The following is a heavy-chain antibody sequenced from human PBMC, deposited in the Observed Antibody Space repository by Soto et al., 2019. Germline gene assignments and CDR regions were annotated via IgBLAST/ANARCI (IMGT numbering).Heavy chain of an antibody. CDR3: ARDVRSAALDC. CDR1: GLTFKNYG. V-gene: IGHV3-33*01. D-gene: IGHD6-19*01. J-gene: IGHJ4*02. Sequence: QVRLVESGGGVVQPGRSLRLSCAASGLTFKNYGMHWVRQAPGKGLEWVAVIWYDGSNKYYADSVKGRFTISRDNSKNTLYLQMNSLRAEDTAIYYCARDVRSAALDCWGQGTLVTVSS. CDR2: IWYDGSNK.